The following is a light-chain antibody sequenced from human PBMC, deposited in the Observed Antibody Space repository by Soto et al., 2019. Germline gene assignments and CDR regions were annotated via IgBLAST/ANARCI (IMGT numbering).Light chain of an antibody. J-gene: IGKJ4*01. CDR2: AAS. V-gene: IGKV3-15*01. Sequence: EIVMTQSPATLSVSPGEGATLSCRASQSVSSNLAWYQQKPGQAPRLLIYAASTRATGIPARFRGSGSGTEFTLTITSLQSEDFAVYYCQHYNNLPPLTFGGGTKVEIK. CDR3: QHYNNLPPLT. CDR1: QSVSSN.